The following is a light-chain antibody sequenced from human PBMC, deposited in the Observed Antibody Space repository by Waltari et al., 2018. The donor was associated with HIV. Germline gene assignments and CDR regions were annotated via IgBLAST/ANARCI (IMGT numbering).Light chain of an antibody. V-gene: IGLV1-40*01. CDR3: QSYDSSLSGWV. Sequence: QSVLTQPPSVSGGPGQRVTLSCTGSRSNIGSGYDVPWYQQFPGTAPKVLIYANTNRPSGVPDRFSGSKSGYSASLVITGLQAEDDADYYCQSYDSSLSGWVFGGGTKLTVL. J-gene: IGLJ3*02. CDR1: RSNIGSGYD. CDR2: ANT.